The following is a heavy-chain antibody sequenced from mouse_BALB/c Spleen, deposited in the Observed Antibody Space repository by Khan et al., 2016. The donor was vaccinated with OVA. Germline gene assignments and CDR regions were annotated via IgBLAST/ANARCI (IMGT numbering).Heavy chain of an antibody. Sequence: QIQLVQSGPELKKPGETVRISCKASGYTFTTAGMQWVQKMPGKGLKWIGWINTHSGVPKYAEDFKGRFVFSLETSASTAYLQITNLKNEDTATNFRARGGTAFYRNDGGAMDSWGQGTSVTVSS. J-gene: IGHJ4*01. CDR2: INTHSGVP. CDR3: ARGGTAFYRNDGGAMDS. D-gene: IGHD2-14*01. V-gene: IGHV9-4*02. CDR1: GYTFTTAG.